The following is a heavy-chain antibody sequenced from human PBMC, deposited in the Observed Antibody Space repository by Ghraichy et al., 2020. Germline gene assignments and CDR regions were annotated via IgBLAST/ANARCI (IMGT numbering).Heavy chain of an antibody. CDR1: GFTFSSYS. CDR3: ARVVGLAAAGTLDDY. Sequence: GGSLRLSCAASGFTFSSYSMNWVRQAPGKGLEWVSYISSSSSTIYYADSVKGRFTISRDNAKNSLYLQMNSLRDEDTAVYYCARVVGLAAAGTLDDYWGQGTRVTVSS. D-gene: IGHD6-13*01. CDR2: ISSSSSTI. J-gene: IGHJ4*02. V-gene: IGHV3-48*02.